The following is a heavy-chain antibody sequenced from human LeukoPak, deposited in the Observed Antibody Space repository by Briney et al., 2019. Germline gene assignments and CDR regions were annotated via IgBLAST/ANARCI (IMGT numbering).Heavy chain of an antibody. CDR2: ISSSSSYT. CDR1: GFTFSSYS. J-gene: IGHJ4*02. D-gene: IGHD6-13*01. V-gene: IGHV3-21*01. CDR3: AKEEGYSSI. Sequence: GGSLRLSCAVSGFTFSSYSMNWVRQAPGKGLEWVSSISSSSSYTYYADSVKGRFTISRDNAKNSLYLQMNSLRAEDTAVYYCAKEEGYSSIWGQGTLVTVSS.